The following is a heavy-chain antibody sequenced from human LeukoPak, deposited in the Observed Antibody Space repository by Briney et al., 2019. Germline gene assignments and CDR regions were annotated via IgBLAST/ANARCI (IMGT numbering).Heavy chain of an antibody. CDR1: GYTFTSYY. J-gene: IGHJ6*03. CDR2: INPSGGST. V-gene: IGHV1-46*01. CDR3: ARVGSSADTAYYYYMDV. D-gene: IGHD2-2*01. Sequence: ASVKVSCKASGYTFTSYYMHWVRQAPGQGLEWMGIINPSGGSTSYAQKFQGRVTMTRDMSTSTVYMELSSLSSEDTAVYYCARVGSSADTAYYYYMDVWGKGTTVTVSS.